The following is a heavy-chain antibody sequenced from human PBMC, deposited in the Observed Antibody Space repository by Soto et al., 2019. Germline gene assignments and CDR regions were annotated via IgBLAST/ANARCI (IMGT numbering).Heavy chain of an antibody. CDR2: ISSSSSYI. Sequence: PGGSLRLSCAASGFSFSTYTMSWVRQAPGKGLEWVSSISSSSSYIYYADSVKGRFTISRDNSKSALYLQLNSLRAEDTAVFYWANSYYFAMDVWGQGTTVTVSS. CDR1: GFSFSTYT. V-gene: IGHV3-21*06. J-gene: IGHJ6*02. CDR3: ANSYYFAMDV.